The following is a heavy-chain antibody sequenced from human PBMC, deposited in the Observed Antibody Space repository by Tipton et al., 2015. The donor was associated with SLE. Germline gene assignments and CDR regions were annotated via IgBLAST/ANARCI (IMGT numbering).Heavy chain of an antibody. CDR1: GGSISSYY. V-gene: IGHV4-59*08. D-gene: IGHD2-15*01. J-gene: IGHJ5*02. CDR2: IYYSGST. Sequence: TLSLPCTVSGGSISSYYWSWIRQPPGKGLEWIGYIYYSGSTNYNPSLKSRVTISVDTSKNQFSLKLSSVTAADTAVYYCARFVGECSGGSCLGWFDPWGQGTLVTVSA. CDR3: ARFVGECSGGSCLGWFDP.